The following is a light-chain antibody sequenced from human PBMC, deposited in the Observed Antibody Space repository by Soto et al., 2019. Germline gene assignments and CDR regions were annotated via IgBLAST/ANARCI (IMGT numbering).Light chain of an antibody. CDR2: DAS. V-gene: IGKV1-5*01. CDR3: QQYSTYSWT. Sequence: DIQMTQSPSTLSSSVGYRFTITCLASQTISNWLAWYQVKPGKAPKLLMHDASSLESGVPSRFSGSASGTEFTLTISSLQPDDFATYFCQQYSTYSWTFGQGTKVHIK. J-gene: IGKJ1*01. CDR1: QTISNW.